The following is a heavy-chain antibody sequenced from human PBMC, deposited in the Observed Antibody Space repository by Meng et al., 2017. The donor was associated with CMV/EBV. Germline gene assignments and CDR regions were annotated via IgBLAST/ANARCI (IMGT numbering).Heavy chain of an antibody. V-gene: IGHV2-5*01. CDR2: IYWNNDK. CDR3: AHRRGVDFWSGFPTDWFDP. CDR1: STRGVG. Sequence: STRGVGVGWIRQAPGEALEWLALIYWNNDKRYSTSLKSRLTITKDTSKNQVVLTMTSMDPVDTATYYCAHRRGVDFWSGFPTDWFDPWGQGTLVTVS. D-gene: IGHD3-3*01. J-gene: IGHJ5*02.